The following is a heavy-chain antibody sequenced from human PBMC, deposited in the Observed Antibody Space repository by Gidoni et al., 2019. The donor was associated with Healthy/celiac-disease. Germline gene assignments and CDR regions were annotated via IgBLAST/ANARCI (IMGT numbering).Heavy chain of an antibody. CDR2: IVVGSGNT. J-gene: IGHJ4*02. D-gene: IGHD3-22*01. Sequence: QMQLVQSGPEVKKPGTSVKVSCTASGFTFTSSAVQWVRQARGQRLEWIGWIVVGSGNTNYAQKFQERVTITRDMSTSTAYMELSSLRSEDTAVYYCAAAEDYYDSSGRYWGQGTLVTVSS. V-gene: IGHV1-58*01. CDR1: GFTFTSSA. CDR3: AAAEDYYDSSGRY.